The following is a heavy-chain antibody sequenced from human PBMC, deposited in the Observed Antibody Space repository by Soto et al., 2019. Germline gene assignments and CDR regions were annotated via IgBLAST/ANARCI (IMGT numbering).Heavy chain of an antibody. V-gene: IGHV4-39*02. CDR2: IYYSGST. D-gene: IGHD6-25*01. CDR1: GGSISSSSYY. J-gene: IGHJ4*02. Sequence: QLQLQESGPGLVKPSETLSLTCTVSGGSISSSSYYWGWIRQPPGKGLEWIGSIYYSGSTFYSPSLRSPVTISVDTSKNQFSLRVSSVTAADTAVYYCAREYSSAPDYWGQGTLVTVSS. CDR3: AREYSSAPDY.